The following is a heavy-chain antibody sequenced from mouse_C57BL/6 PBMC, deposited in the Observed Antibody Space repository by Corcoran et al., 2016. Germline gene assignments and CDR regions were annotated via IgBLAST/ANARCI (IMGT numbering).Heavy chain of an antibody. Sequence: QVQLQQSGAELMKPGASVKLSCKATGYTFTDYYINWVKQRPGQGLEWIARIYPGSGNTYYNEKFKGKATLTAEKSSSTTYMQLSSLTSEDSAVYFCARRVVASPFDYWGQGTTLTVSS. D-gene: IGHD1-1*01. CDR3: ARRVVASPFDY. CDR1: GYTFTDYY. V-gene: IGHV1-76*01. CDR2: IYPGSGNT. J-gene: IGHJ2*01.